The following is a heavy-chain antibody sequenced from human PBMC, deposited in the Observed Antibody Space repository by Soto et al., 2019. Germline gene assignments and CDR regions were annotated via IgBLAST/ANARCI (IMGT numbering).Heavy chain of an antibody. J-gene: IGHJ6*02. CDR1: GFTFSSYG. CDR2: ISYDGSNK. V-gene: IGHV3-30*18. Sequence: GGSLRLSCAASGFTFSSYGMHWVRQAPGKGLEWVAVISYDGSNKYYADSVKGRFTISRDNSKNTLYLQMNSLRAEDTAVYYCAKDQKDFDWDYYGMDVWGQGTTVTVSS. CDR3: AKDQKDFDWDYYGMDV. D-gene: IGHD3-9*01.